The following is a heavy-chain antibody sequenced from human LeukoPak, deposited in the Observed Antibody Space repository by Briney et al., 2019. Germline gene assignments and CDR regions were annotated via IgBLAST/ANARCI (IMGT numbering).Heavy chain of an antibody. CDR2: INPSGGSA. J-gene: IGHJ4*02. CDR1: GYTFTGYY. D-gene: IGHD5-24*01. CDR3: ARDPNLQYYFDY. V-gene: IGHV1-46*01. Sequence: GASVTVSCKASGYTFTGYYIHWVRQAPGQGLEWVGLINPSGGSARSAQKFQGRVTMTRDTSTSTFYMELNSLRSDDTAVYYCARDPNLQYYFDYWGQGTLVTVSS.